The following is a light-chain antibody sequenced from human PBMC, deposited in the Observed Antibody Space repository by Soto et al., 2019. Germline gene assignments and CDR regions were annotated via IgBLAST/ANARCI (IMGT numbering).Light chain of an antibody. J-gene: IGKJ2*01. CDR2: KSS. V-gene: IGKV1-5*03. Sequence: DIKMTQSPSTLSASVGDRVPITCRASESINRRLAWYQQKPGSAPKLLIYKSSTLESGVPSRFSGSGYGTEFTLTISGLQPDDFATYYCQRFDTSNAMYFFGPGTKVDIK. CDR3: QRFDTSNAMYF. CDR1: ESINRR.